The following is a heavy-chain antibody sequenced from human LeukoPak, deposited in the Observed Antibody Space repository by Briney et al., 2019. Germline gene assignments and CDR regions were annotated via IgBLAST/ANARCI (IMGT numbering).Heavy chain of an antibody. V-gene: IGHV4-4*09. CDR2: IYTSGST. D-gene: IGHD4-23*01. Sequence: SETLSLTCTVSGGSISSYYWSWIRQPPGKGLEWIGYIYTSGSTNYNPSLKSRVTISVDTSKNQFSLKLSSVTAADTAVYYCARHAYGGNSAFDYWGQGTQVTVSS. CDR1: GGSISSYY. J-gene: IGHJ4*02. CDR3: ARHAYGGNSAFDY.